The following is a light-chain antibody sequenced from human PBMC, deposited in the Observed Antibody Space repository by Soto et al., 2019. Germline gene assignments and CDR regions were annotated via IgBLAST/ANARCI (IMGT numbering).Light chain of an antibody. CDR1: QSVTTY. CDR3: QQRSDWPIT. V-gene: IGKV3-11*01. CDR2: DAS. J-gene: IGKJ5*01. Sequence: EIVLTQSPATLSLSPGERVTLSCRASQSVTTYLAWYQQKPGQAPRLLIFDASNRATGTPARFSGSGSGTDFTLTIGSLEPEDFAVYYCQQRSDWPITFGQGTRVEIK.